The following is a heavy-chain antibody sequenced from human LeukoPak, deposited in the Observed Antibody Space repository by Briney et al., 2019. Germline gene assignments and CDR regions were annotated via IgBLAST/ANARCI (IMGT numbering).Heavy chain of an antibody. Sequence: GGSLRLSCAASGFTFSAYWMHWVRQAPGKGLVWVSRINSDGFSITYADSVKGRFTISRDNAKNTLYLHMNSLRGEDTAVYYCARDSRGYSYGFDYWGQGTLVTVSS. CDR2: INSDGFSI. V-gene: IGHV3-74*01. CDR1: GFTFSAYW. CDR3: ARDSRGYSYGFDY. J-gene: IGHJ4*02. D-gene: IGHD5-18*01.